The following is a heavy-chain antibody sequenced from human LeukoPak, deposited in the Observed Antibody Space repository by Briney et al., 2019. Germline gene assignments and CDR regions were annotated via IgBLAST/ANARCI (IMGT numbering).Heavy chain of an antibody. CDR3: ARGDFYDSSVYYYD. Sequence: ASVKVSCKASGYTFTGYYIHWVRHAPGQGLEWMGWLNPKSGGRNYAQKFQGRVSMTRDTSITTAYMDLSSLRFDDSAMYYCARGDFYDSSVYYYDWGQGTLITVSS. CDR2: LNPKSGGR. J-gene: IGHJ4*02. D-gene: IGHD3-22*01. CDR1: GYTFTGYY. V-gene: IGHV1-2*02.